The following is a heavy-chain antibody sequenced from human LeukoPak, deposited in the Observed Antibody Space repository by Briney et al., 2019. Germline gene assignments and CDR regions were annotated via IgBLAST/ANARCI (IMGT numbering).Heavy chain of an antibody. V-gene: IGHV4-38-2*02. J-gene: IGHJ4*02. D-gene: IGHD3-16*01. CDR1: GYSISSGYY. Sequence: PSETLSLTCTVSGYSISSGYYWGWIRQPPGKGLEWIGSIYHSGSTYYNPSLKSRVTISVDTSKNQFSLKLSSVTAADTAVYYCAREGELGGDYWGQGTLVTVSS. CDR2: IYHSGST. CDR3: AREGELGGDY.